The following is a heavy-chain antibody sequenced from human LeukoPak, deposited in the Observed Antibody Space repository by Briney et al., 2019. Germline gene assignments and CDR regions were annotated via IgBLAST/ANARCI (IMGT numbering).Heavy chain of an antibody. J-gene: IGHJ3*02. CDR1: GFTFSSYG. Sequence: RGSLRLSCAASGFTFSSYGMHWVRQAPGKELEWVAVIWYDGSNKYYADSVKGRFTISRDNSKNTLYLQMNSLRAEDTAVYYCARVDYGEAGAFDIWGQGTMVTVSS. CDR2: IWYDGSNK. CDR3: ARVDYGEAGAFDI. V-gene: IGHV3-33*01. D-gene: IGHD4-17*01.